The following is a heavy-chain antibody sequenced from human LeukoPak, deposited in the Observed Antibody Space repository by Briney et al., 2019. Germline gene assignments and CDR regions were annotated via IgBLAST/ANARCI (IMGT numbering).Heavy chain of an antibody. V-gene: IGHV1-46*01. CDR3: ARDQEVFDY. Sequence: ASVKVSCKASGYSFTSNYIHWVRQAPGQGLEWMGMIYPRDGSTSYAQKFQGRVTVTRDTSTSTVHKELSGLRSEDTAVYYCARDQEVFDYWGQGTLVTVSS. J-gene: IGHJ4*02. CDR1: GYSFTSNY. CDR2: IYPRDGST.